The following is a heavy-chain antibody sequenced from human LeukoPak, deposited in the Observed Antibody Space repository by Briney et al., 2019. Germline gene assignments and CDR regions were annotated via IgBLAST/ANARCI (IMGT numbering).Heavy chain of an antibody. CDR2: INHSGST. CDR1: GGSFSGYY. J-gene: IGHJ4*02. D-gene: IGHD1-7*01. Sequence: PSETLSLTCAVYGGSFSGYYWSWIRQPPGKGLEWNGEINHSGSTNYNPTFKSRVTISVDTSKTQFSLKLSSVTAAYTAVSYYARSLRWNYGGGDYWGQGTLVTVSS. V-gene: IGHV4-34*01. CDR3: ARSLRWNYGGGDY.